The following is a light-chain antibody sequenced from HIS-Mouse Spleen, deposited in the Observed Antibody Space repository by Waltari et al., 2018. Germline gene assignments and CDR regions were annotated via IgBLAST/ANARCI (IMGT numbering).Light chain of an antibody. CDR1: NIGSKR. CDR3: QVWDSSSDHVV. Sequence: SYVLTQPPSVSVAPGKTASITCGGTNIGSKRVHWYQQKPAQAPVLVVYDDSDRPSGIPERFSGSNSGNTATLTISRVEAGDEADYYCQVWDSSSDHVVFGGGTKLTVL. V-gene: IGLV3-21*03. CDR2: DDS. J-gene: IGLJ2*01.